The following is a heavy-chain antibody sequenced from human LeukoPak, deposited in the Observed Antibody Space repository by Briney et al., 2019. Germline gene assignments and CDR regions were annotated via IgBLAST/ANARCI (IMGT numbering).Heavy chain of an antibody. D-gene: IGHD1-20*01. V-gene: IGHV5-51*01. CDR2: IFPGDSDT. Sequence: GESLRISCKGSGYNFTTYWIGWVRQMPGKGLEWMGIIFPGDSDTRYSPSFQGQVTISADKSISTAYLQWSSLKASDTAMYYCARLTSLKDWFDPWGQGTLVTVSS. CDR1: GYNFTTYW. J-gene: IGHJ5*02. CDR3: ARLTSLKDWFDP.